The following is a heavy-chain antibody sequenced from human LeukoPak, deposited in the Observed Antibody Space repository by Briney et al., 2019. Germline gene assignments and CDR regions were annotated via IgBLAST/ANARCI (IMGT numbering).Heavy chain of an antibody. CDR3: ARDGNYDFWSGYPPPPTWFDP. CDR2: VNPNSGGT. J-gene: IGHJ5*02. Sequence: ASVKVSCKASGYTFTGYYMHWVRQAPGQGLEWMGWVNPNSGGTNYAQKFQGRVTMTRDTSISTAYMELSRLRSDDTAVYYCARDGNYDFWSGYPPPPTWFDPWGQGTLVTVSS. V-gene: IGHV1-2*02. D-gene: IGHD3-3*01. CDR1: GYTFTGYY.